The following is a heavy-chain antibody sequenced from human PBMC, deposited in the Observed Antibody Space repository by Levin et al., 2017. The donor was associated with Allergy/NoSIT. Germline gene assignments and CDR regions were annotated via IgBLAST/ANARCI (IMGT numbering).Heavy chain of an antibody. J-gene: IGHJ6*02. CDR3: ARRPREPDV. CDR1: GYSFTNYW. D-gene: IGHD1-26*01. CDR2: INPGDSDT. V-gene: IGHV5-51*01. Sequence: PGGSLRLSCKGSGYSFTNYWIGWVRQMPGKGLEWMGIINPGDSDTRYSPSFQGQVTISADRSINTAYLQWSSLKASDTAMYYCARRPREPDVWGQGTTVTVSS.